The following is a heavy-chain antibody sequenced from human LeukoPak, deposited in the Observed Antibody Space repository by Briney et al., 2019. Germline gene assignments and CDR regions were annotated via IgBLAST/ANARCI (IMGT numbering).Heavy chain of an antibody. CDR3: ARRWFGEDDAFDI. CDR1: GFTVSSNY. J-gene: IGHJ3*02. V-gene: IGHV3-66*01. CDR2: IYSGGST. D-gene: IGHD3-10*01. Sequence: GGSLRLSCAASGFTVSSNYMSWVRQAQGKGLEWVSVIYSGGSTYYADSVKGRFTISRDNSKNTLYLQMNSLRAEDTAVYYCARRWFGEDDAFDIWRQGTMVTVSS.